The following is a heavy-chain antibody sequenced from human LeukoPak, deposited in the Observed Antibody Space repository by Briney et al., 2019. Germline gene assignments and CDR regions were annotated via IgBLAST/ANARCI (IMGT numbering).Heavy chain of an antibody. Sequence: GGSLRLSCAASGFSFSGTWMTWVRQAPGKGLECVANIKPDGSEKYYVDSVRGRFTVSRDNAKNSLYPQMNKLRVEDTAIYYCASGLNHDSGGWGQGTLVTVSS. CDR1: GFSFSGTW. V-gene: IGHV3-7*01. CDR3: ASGLNHDSGG. J-gene: IGHJ4*02. CDR2: IKPDGSEK. D-gene: IGHD3-22*01.